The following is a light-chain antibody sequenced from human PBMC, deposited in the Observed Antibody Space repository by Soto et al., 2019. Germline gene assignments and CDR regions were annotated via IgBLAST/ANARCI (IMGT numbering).Light chain of an antibody. V-gene: IGLV1-40*01. CDR1: SSSIGARHD. CDR2: GND. Sequence: QSVLTQPPSVSGAPGQRVTISCTGSSSSIGARHDVNWYQQLPGTAPQLLIYGNDNRPSGVPDRFSGSKSGTSASLAITGLQAEDEADYYCQSYDSSLSVIFGGGTKLTVL. CDR3: QSYDSSLSVI. J-gene: IGLJ2*01.